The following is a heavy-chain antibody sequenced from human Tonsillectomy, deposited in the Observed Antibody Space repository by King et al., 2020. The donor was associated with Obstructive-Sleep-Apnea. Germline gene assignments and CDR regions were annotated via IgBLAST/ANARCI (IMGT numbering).Heavy chain of an antibody. CDR3: VRDLRGDPYTARPVYFDY. CDR1: GYSISNGYY. CDR2: IYYSGST. V-gene: IGHV4-38-2*02. J-gene: IGHJ4*02. D-gene: IGHD2-2*01. Sequence: VQLQESGPGLVKPSETLSLTCSVSGYSISNGYYWGWIRQPPGKGLEWIGSIYYSGSTYYNPSLKSRVTLSVDTSKKQFSLKLTSVTAADTAVYYCVRDLRGDPYTARPVYFDYWGQGTLVTVSS.